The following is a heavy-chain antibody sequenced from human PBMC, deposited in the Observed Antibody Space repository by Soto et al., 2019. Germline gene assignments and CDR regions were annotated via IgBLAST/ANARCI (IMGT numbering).Heavy chain of an antibody. CDR1: GFTFDDYA. D-gene: IGHD6-19*01. J-gene: IGHJ6*02. CDR3: ARERESGWLSMGYYYGMDV. CDR2: ISWNSGSI. Sequence: EVQLVESGGGLVQPGRSLRLSCAASGFTFDDYAMHWVRQAPGKGLEWVSGISWNSGSIGYADSVKGRFTISRDNAKNSLYLQMNSLRAEDTALYYCARERESGWLSMGYYYGMDVWGQGTTVTVSS. V-gene: IGHV3-9*01.